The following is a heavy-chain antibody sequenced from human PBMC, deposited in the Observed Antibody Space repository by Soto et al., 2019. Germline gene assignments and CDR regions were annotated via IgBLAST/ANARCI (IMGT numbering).Heavy chain of an antibody. CDR3: ARDKDRLPLGWNYYDILDV. V-gene: IGHV1-69*12. J-gene: IGHJ6*02. Sequence: QVQLVQSGAEVKKPGSSVKVSCKASGGTFSTAAISWVRQAPGQGLEWVGGIMPVFPTPDYAQSFQGRVTITADESTSTAYLELTRLRADDTAVYYCARDKDRLPLGWNYYDILDVWGQGTAITVSS. D-gene: IGHD6-19*01. CDR2: IMPVFPTP. CDR1: GGTFSTAA.